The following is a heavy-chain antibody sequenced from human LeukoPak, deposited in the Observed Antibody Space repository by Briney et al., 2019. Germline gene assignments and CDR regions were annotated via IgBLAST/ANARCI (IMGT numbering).Heavy chain of an antibody. CDR2: ISGSGGST. CDR1: GFTFSTYA. V-gene: IGHV3-23*01. CDR3: AKGHSDYGTGFDL. Sequence: GGSLRLSCAASGFTFSTYAMAWVRQAPGKGLEWVSTISGSGGSTYYADSVKGRFTISRANSKNTLFLQMNSLRAEDTAVYFCAKGHSDYGTGFDLWGQGTLVTVSS. D-gene: IGHD4-17*01. J-gene: IGHJ5*02.